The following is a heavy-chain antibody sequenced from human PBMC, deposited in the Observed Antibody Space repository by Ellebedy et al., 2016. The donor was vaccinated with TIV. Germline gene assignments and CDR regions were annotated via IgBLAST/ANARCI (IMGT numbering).Heavy chain of an antibody. Sequence: GGSLRLXXAASGFTFSDYYMSWIRQAPGKGLEWVSYISSSGSTIYYADSVKGRFTISRDNAKNSLYLQMNSLRAEDTAVYYCAGDMEGSGLYDYWGQGTLVTVSS. CDR2: ISSSGSTI. CDR1: GFTFSDYY. D-gene: IGHD3-10*01. J-gene: IGHJ4*02. CDR3: AGDMEGSGLYDY. V-gene: IGHV3-11*01.